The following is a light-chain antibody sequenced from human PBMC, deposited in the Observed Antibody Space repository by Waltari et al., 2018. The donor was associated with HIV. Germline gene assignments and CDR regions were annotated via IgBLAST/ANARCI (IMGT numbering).Light chain of an antibody. CDR3: SSYTSSSKV. CDR1: SSDVVGYNY. J-gene: IGLJ1*01. CDR2: DVS. V-gene: IGLV2-14*03. Sequence: QSALTQPASVSGSPGQSITISCTGTSSDVVGYNYVSWYQQHPGKAPKLMIYDVSNRPSGVSNRFSGSKSGNTASLTISGLQAEDEADYYCSSYTSSSKVFGTGTKVTVL.